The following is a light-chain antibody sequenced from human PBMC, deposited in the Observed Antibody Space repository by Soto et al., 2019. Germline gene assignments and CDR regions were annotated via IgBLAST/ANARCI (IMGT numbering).Light chain of an antibody. J-gene: IGKJ4*01. CDR1: QSVSSY. CDR3: QQRSNWPST. Sequence: EIVLTQSPATLSLSPGERAALSCRASQSVSSYLAWYQQKPGQAPRLLIYDASKRAPGIPARFTGSGSGTDVTRTISSLEPEDVAVYFCQQRSNWPSTFGGGTKVEI. CDR2: DAS. V-gene: IGKV3-11*01.